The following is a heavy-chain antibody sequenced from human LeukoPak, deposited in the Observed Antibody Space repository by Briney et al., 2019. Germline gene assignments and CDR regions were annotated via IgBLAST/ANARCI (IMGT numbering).Heavy chain of an antibody. J-gene: IGHJ4*02. V-gene: IGHV4-34*01. CDR2: INHSGST. Sequence: PSETLSLTCAVYGGSFSGYYWSWIRQPPGKGLEWIGEINHSGSTNYNPSLKSRVIISVDTSKNQFSLKLSSVTAADTAVYYCARGPSRIVATIDFDYWGQGTLVTVSS. CDR1: GGSFSGYY. D-gene: IGHD5-12*01. CDR3: ARGPSRIVATIDFDY.